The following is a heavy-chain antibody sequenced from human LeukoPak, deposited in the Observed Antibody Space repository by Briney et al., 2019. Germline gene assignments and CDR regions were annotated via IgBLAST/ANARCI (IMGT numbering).Heavy chain of an antibody. V-gene: IGHV3-23*01. CDR3: AKALREVVMTD. Sequence: PGGSLRLSCAASGFTFSTYAMSWVRQAPGKGLEWVSVISGSGSSTYYADSVKGRFTISRDNSKNTLYLQMNSLRAEDTAVYYCAKALREVVMTDWGQGTLVTVSS. J-gene: IGHJ4*02. D-gene: IGHD3-22*01. CDR2: ISGSGSST. CDR1: GFTFSTYA.